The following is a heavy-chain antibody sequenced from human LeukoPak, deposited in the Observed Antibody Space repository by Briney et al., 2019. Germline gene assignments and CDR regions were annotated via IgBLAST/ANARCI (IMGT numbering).Heavy chain of an antibody. V-gene: IGHV4-4*07. CDR3: AREDSGSYRESDY. CDR2: IYTSGST. Sequence: SETLSLTCSVSGVSMSSYYWSWIRQPAGKGLEWIGRIYTSGSTNYNDSVKSRVSMSVDTSKNQFSLQLSSVTAADTAVVYCAREDSGSYRESDYWGQGALVTVSS. D-gene: IGHD1-26*01. CDR1: GVSMSSYY. J-gene: IGHJ4*02.